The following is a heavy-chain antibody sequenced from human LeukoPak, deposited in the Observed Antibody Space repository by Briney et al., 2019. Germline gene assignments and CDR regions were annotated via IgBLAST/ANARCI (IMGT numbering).Heavy chain of an antibody. Sequence: HPGGSLRLSCAASGFTFSSYEMNWVRQAPGKGLEWVSYISSSGSTIYYADSVKGRFTISRDNAKNSLYLQMNSLRAEDTAVYYCARGTEMATMEYFDYWGQGTLVTVSS. J-gene: IGHJ4*02. V-gene: IGHV3-48*03. CDR3: ARGTEMATMEYFDY. D-gene: IGHD5-24*01. CDR2: ISSSGSTI. CDR1: GFTFSSYE.